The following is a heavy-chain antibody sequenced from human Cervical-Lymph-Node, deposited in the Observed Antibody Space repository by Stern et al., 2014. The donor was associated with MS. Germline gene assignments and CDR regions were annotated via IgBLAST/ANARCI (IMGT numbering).Heavy chain of an antibody. CDR2: ISDDGAKE. V-gene: IGHV3-30-3*01. CDR1: GFTFSHFA. CDR3: ARERGYCCGGRCHPYSFDY. D-gene: IGHD2-15*01. J-gene: IGHJ4*02. Sequence: VQLVESGGGLVQPGRSLRLSCAPSGFTFSHFALHWVRQSPGKGLEWVAFISDDGAKEYYADSVKGRFTISRDNSNNTLYLQMTSMRTEDTAMYFCARERGYCCGGRCHPYSFDYWGQGTLVTVSS.